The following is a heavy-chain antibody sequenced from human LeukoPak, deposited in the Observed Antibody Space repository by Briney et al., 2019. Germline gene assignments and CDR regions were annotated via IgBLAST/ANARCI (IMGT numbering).Heavy chain of an antibody. D-gene: IGHD6-19*01. CDR3: ARISTAVAGADY. Sequence: PGGSLILSCGAFGFTFSRSWMSWVRQAPGKGLEWVDNIKQDESETSYVDSVKGRFTVTRDNTKNSLYLQMDSLRAEETAVYYCARISTAVAGADYWGQGTLVTVSS. J-gene: IGHJ4*02. V-gene: IGHV3-7*01. CDR2: IKQDESET. CDR1: GFTFSRSW.